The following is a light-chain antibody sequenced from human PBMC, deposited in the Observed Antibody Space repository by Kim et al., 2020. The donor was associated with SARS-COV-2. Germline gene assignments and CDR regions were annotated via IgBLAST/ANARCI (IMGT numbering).Light chain of an antibody. Sequence: SYELTQTPSVSVSPGQTARITCSGDALPKQYAYWYQQKPGQAPILVIYKDSERPSGIPARFSGSSSGTTVTLTISGVQAEDEADYYCQSADSSGTYVWVFGGGTQLTVL. CDR3: QSADSSGTYVWV. V-gene: IGLV3-25*03. CDR2: KDS. J-gene: IGLJ3*02. CDR1: ALPKQY.